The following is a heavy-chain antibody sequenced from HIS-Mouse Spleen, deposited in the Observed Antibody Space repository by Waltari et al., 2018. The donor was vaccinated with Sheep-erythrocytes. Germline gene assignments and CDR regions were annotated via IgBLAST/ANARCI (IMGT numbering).Heavy chain of an antibody. CDR3: AKDISRNIVVVPAAVGDY. D-gene: IGHD2-2*01. J-gene: IGHJ4*02. CDR2: ISGNMGTI. V-gene: IGHV3-9*01. Sequence: EVQLVESGGGLVQPGRSLRLSCAASGFSFDDYAMHWVRQAPGKGVEWVSGISGNMGTIGTADSVKCHFTISRDNAKNSLYLQMNSLRAEDTAFYYCAKDISRNIVVVPAAVGDYWGQGTLVTVSS. CDR1: GFSFDDYA.